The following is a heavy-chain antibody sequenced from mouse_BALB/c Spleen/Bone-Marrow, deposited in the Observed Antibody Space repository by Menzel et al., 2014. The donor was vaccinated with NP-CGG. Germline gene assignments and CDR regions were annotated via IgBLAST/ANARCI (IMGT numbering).Heavy chain of an antibody. V-gene: IGHV1-4*01. CDR1: GYTFTTYT. Sequence: VQLQQSGAELARPGASVKMSCRASGYTFTTYTMHWVKQRPGQGLEWIGYINPSSGYTYYNQKFKDKATLTADKSSSAAYLQLSSLTSEDSVVYYCARVYGNYDAMDYWGQGTSVTVSS. CDR3: ARVYGNYDAMDY. D-gene: IGHD2-1*01. J-gene: IGHJ4*01. CDR2: INPSSGYT.